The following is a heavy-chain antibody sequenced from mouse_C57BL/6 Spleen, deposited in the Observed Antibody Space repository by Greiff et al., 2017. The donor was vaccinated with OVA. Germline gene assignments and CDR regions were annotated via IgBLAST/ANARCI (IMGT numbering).Heavy chain of an antibody. Sequence: EVQLQQSGPELVKPGASVKMSCKASGYTFTDYNMHWVKQSHGKSLEWIGYINPNNGGTSYNQKFKGKATLTVNKSSSTAYMELRSLTSEDSAVYYCARGCYYGNYLYYFDYWGQGTTLTVSS. D-gene: IGHD2-1*01. CDR3: ARGCYYGNYLYYFDY. J-gene: IGHJ2*01. CDR1: GYTFTDYN. V-gene: IGHV1-22*01. CDR2: INPNNGGT.